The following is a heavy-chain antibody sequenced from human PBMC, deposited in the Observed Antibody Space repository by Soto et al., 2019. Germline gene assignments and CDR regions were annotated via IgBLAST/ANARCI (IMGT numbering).Heavy chain of an antibody. V-gene: IGHV4-39*01. J-gene: IGHJ5*02. CDR3: ERHGEGGYSYGPTYNWFDP. CDR2: IYYSGST. D-gene: IGHD5-18*01. CDR1: GGSVSSDSYY. Sequence: SETLSLTCTVSGGSVSSDSYYWSWIRQPPGKGLEWIGYIYYSGSTYYNPSLKSRVTISVDTSKNQFSLKLSSVPAADTAVYYCERHGEGGYSYGPTYNWFDPWGQGTLVTGSS.